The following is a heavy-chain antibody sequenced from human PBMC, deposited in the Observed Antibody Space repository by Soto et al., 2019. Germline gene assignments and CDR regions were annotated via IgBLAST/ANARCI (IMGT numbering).Heavy chain of an antibody. Sequence: SETLSLTCTVSGGSISSGGYYWSWIRQHPGKGLEWIGYIYYSGSTYYNPSLKSRVTISVDTSKNQFSLKLSSVTAADTAVYYCAREAAAAGSMSYFDYWGQGTLVTVSS. CDR3: AREAAAAGSMSYFDY. CDR2: IYYSGST. V-gene: IGHV4-31*03. D-gene: IGHD6-13*01. CDR1: GGSISSGGYY. J-gene: IGHJ4*02.